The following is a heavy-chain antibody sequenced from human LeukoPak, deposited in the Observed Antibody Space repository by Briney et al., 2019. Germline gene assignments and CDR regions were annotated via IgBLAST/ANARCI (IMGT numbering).Heavy chain of an antibody. V-gene: IGHV4-30-2*01. CDR2: IYHSGST. D-gene: IGHD5-24*01. CDR3: ARDTLVNRDGYNFLLDY. CDR1: GGSISSGGYY. Sequence: PSETLSLTCTVSGGSISSGGYYWSWIRQPPGKGLEWIGYIYHSGSTYYSPSFQGQVTISADKSISTAYLQWSSLKASDTAIYYCARDTLVNRDGYNFLLDYWGQGALVTVSS. J-gene: IGHJ4*02.